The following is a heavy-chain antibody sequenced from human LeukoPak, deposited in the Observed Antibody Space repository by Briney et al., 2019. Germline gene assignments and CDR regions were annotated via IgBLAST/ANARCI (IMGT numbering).Heavy chain of an antibody. V-gene: IGHV3-21*01. J-gene: IGHJ4*02. Sequence: ETLSLTCTVSGGSIRSSYYYWGWIRQPPGKGLEWVSSISSSSNYIYYADSVKGRFTISRDNVKNSLYLQMNSLRAEDTAVYYCARDLNYWGQGTLVTVSS. CDR2: ISSSSNYI. CDR3: ARDLNY. CDR1: GGSIRSSYYY.